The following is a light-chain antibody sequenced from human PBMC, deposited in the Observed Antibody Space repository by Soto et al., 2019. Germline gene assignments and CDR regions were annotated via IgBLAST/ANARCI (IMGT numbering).Light chain of an antibody. Sequence: EIVLTQSTGTLSVSPGERSTLSFMSSQSVSSSYLAWYQQKPGQAPRPLIYGASSRATGIPDRFSGSGSGTDFTLTISRLEPEDFAVYYCQQYGSSSITFGQGTRLEIK. CDR2: GAS. CDR1: QSVSSSY. J-gene: IGKJ5*01. CDR3: QQYGSSSIT. V-gene: IGKV3-20*01.